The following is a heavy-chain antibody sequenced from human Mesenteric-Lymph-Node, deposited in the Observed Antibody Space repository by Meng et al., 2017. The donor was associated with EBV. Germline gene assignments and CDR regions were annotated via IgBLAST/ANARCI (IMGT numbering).Heavy chain of an antibody. J-gene: IGHJ4*02. Sequence: HGQLVESWAQSKKSGASVSVSCKTSGYTFSNYAMHWVRQVPGQRLEWMGWIYTSNGNTKYSQKFQDRFTISRDTPASTAYMELSSLTSEDTAIYYCARDWGVNFRRDVGLPGSYWGQGTLVTVSS. V-gene: IGHV1-3*04. CDR1: GYTFSNYA. CDR2: IYTSNGNT. D-gene: IGHD3-16*01. CDR3: ARDWGVNFRRDVGLPGSY.